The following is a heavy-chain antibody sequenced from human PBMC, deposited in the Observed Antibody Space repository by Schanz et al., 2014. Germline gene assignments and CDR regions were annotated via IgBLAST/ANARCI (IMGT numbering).Heavy chain of an antibody. D-gene: IGHD6-6*01. CDR2: MNPDSGNT. V-gene: IGHV1-8*01. CDR3: ARDQSPYTNSSDVRYFDY. J-gene: IGHJ4*02. Sequence: QVQLVQSGPEVKKPGSSVKVSCQAFGDTFSKYNIMWVRQAPGQGLEWMGWMNPDSGNTGYAQKFQGRVTMTRNTSISTAYMELRSLRSDDTAMYYCARDQSPYTNSSDVRYFDYWGQGSLVTVSS. CDR1: GDTFSKYN.